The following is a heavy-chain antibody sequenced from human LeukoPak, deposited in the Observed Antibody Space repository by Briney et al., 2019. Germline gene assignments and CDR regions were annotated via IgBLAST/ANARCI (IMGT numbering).Heavy chain of an antibody. V-gene: IGHV3-7*01. CDR1: GFTFSSYW. Sequence: GGSLRLSCAASGFTFSSYWMSWVRQAPGKGLDWVANIKQDGSEKYYVDSVKGRFTISRDNAKNSPYLQMNSLRAEDTAVYYCARDNSGLPYYFDYWGQGTLVTVSS. CDR2: IKQDGSEK. D-gene: IGHD3-10*01. J-gene: IGHJ4*02. CDR3: ARDNSGLPYYFDY.